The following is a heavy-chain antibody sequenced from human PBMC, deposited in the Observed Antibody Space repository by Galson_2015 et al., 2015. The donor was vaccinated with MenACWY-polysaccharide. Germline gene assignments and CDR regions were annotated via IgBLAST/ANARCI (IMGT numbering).Heavy chain of an antibody. CDR2: INADGSAT. J-gene: IGHJ5*02. CDR1: GFSFSTYW. CDR3: TKAGAKYCSGSSCYFNWFDP. Sequence: SLRLSCAASGFSFSTYWMHWVRHAPGKGLVWVSRINADGSATGYADSVRGRFTISRDNATNTLYLEMNSLRAEDTAVYYCTKAGAKYCSGSSCYFNWFDPWGQGTLVTVSS. V-gene: IGHV3-74*01. D-gene: IGHD2-15*01.